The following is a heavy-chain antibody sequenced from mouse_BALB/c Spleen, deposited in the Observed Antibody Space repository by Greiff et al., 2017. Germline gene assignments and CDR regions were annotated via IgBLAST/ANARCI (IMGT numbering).Heavy chain of an antibody. CDR3: ASGNWFAY. CDR2: ISYSGST. D-gene: IGHD2-1*01. J-gene: IGHJ3*01. Sequence: EVKLVESGPGLVKPSQSLSLTCTVTGYSITSDYAWNWIRQFLGNKLEWMGYISYSGSTSYNPSLKSRISITRDTSKNQFFLQLNSVTTEDTATYYCASGNWFAYWGQGTLVTVSA. CDR1: GYSITSDYA. V-gene: IGHV3-2*02.